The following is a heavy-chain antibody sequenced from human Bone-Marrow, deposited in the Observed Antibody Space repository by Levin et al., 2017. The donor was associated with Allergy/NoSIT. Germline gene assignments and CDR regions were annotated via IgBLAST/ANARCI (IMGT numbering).Heavy chain of an antibody. Sequence: GGSLRLSCAASGFTLSDYYMSWIRQAPGKGLEWVSSISGSDDSTYYKESVKGRLTISRDNSKDTIYLQMNNLRAEDTATYYCAKVRRGLDAFDVWGQGTMVTVSS. V-gene: IGHV3-23*01. CDR3: AKVRRGLDAFDV. J-gene: IGHJ3*01. CDR1: GFTLSDYY. CDR2: ISGSDDST. D-gene: IGHD3/OR15-3a*01.